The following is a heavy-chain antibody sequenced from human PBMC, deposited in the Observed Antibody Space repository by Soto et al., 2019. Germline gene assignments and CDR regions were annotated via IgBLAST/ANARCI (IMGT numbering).Heavy chain of an antibody. D-gene: IGHD2-15*01. J-gene: IGHJ6*02. CDR3: ARDGLIIAGGYYYYGMDV. CDR2: IIPIFGTA. Sequence: SVKVSCTASGGTFSIYAISCLRQAPGQGLEWMGGIIPIFGTANYAQKFQGRVTITADESTSTAYMELSSLRSEDTAVYYCARDGLIIAGGYYYYGMDVWGQGTTVTVSS. CDR1: GGTFSIYA. V-gene: IGHV1-69*13.